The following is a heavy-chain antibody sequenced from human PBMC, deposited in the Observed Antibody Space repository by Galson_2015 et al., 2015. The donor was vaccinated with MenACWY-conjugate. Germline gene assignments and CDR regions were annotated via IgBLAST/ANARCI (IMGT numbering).Heavy chain of an antibody. J-gene: IGHJ5*02. CDR1: GGSISSSNW. CDR3: ARAKGASPNWFDP. D-gene: IGHD1-26*01. Sequence: SETLSLTCAVSGGSISSSNWWSWVRQPPGKGLEWIGEIYHSGSTNYNPSLKSRVTISVDKSKNQFSLKLSSVTAADTAVYYCARAKGASPNWFDPWGQGTLVTVSS. CDR2: IYHSGST. V-gene: IGHV4-4*02.